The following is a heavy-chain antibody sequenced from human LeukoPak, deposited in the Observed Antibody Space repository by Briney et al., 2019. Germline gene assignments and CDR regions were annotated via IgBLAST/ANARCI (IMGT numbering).Heavy chain of an antibody. D-gene: IGHD1-26*01. Sequence: PSETLSLTCTVSGSMYNYYWSWIRQPPGKGLEWIGYIHYNGITNYSPSLKSRVTMSLDTSKNQVSLKLNSVSAADTAVYYCARHISSGGTYAHFDYWGQGTLVTVFS. CDR3: ARHISSGGTYAHFDY. CDR2: IHYNGIT. CDR1: GSMYNYY. J-gene: IGHJ4*02. V-gene: IGHV4-59*08.